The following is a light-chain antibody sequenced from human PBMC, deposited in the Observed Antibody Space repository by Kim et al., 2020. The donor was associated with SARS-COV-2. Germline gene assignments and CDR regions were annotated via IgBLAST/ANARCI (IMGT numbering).Light chain of an antibody. J-gene: IGLJ1*01. CDR3: SSYTSSSTLLYV. CDR2: DVS. CDR1: SGDVGGYNY. V-gene: IGLV2-14*03. Sequence: ITISCTGTSGDVGGYNYVSWYQQHPGKAPKLMIYDVSNRPSGVSNRFSGSKSGNTASLTISGLQAEDEADYYCSSYTSSSTLLYVFGTGTKVTVL.